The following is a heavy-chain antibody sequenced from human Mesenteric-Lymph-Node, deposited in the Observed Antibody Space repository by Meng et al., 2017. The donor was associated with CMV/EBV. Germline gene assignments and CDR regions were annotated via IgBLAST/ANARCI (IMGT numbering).Heavy chain of an antibody. CDR1: GGSTSSSSYY. CDR3: ARVYDYVWGSYRIGFDY. Sequence: GPLRLSCPVPGGSTSSSSYYWGWIRQPPGKGLEWTGSIYYSGSTYYNPSLKSRVTLSVDTSKNQFSLKLSSVTATDTAVYYCARVYDYVWGSYRIGFDYWGQGTLVTVSS. V-gene: IGHV4-39*07. CDR2: IYYSGST. J-gene: IGHJ4*03. D-gene: IGHD3-16*02.